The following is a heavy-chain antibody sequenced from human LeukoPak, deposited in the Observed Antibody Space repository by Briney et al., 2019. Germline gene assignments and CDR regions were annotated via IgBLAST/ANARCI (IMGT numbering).Heavy chain of an antibody. D-gene: IGHD2-2*01. CDR1: GFTFSSYW. V-gene: IGHV3-74*03. J-gene: IGHJ4*02. CDR2: INGDGSST. Sequence: GGSLRLSCAASGFTFSSYWMHWVRHAPGKGLVWVSRINGDGSSTTNADSVKGRFTISRDNAKNTLYLQMNSLRAEDTAVYYCARVGCSSNSCYGDYWGQGTLVTVSS. CDR3: ARVGCSSNSCYGDY.